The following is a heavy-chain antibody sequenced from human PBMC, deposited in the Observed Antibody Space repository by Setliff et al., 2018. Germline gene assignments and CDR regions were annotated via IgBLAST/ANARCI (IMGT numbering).Heavy chain of an antibody. CDR2: IFQSGNT. D-gene: IGHD3-3*01. CDR3: ARGGKILEWLYAHDY. V-gene: IGHV4-38-2*01. J-gene: IGHJ4*02. Sequence: SETLSLTCAVSGSSIISDYYWVWVRQPPGRGLEWIGSIFQSGNTYYNPSLKSRVTISVDTSKNQFSLKLSSVTAADTAVYYCARGGKILEWLYAHDYWGQGTLVTVSS. CDR1: GSSIISDYY.